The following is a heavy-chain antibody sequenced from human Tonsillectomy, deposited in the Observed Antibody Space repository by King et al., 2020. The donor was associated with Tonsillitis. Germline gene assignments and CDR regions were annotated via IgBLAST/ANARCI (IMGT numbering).Heavy chain of an antibody. CDR3: ARGVDV. Sequence: VQLVESGAEMKNPGASVKVSCKTSGYTFINYDINWVRQGTGQGLEWMGWMDPSGGDADYSQKFQGRVAMTRNTAISTAYMELRNLRSEDTAVYYCARGVDVWGEGTQVTVSS. V-gene: IGHV1-8*02. J-gene: IGHJ4*02. CDR1: GYTFINYD. CDR2: MDPSGGDA.